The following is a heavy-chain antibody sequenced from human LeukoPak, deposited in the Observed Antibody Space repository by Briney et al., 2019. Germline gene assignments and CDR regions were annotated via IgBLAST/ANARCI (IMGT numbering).Heavy chain of an antibody. CDR3: ARENVGFGSWFDS. J-gene: IGHJ5*01. V-gene: IGHV3-23*03. Sequence: GGSLRLSCAASGFTFSSYAMSWVRQAPGKGLEWVSVIYSGGSKYYADPVKVRFTISRDNSKNTVYLQMDDLRPEDTAVYYCARENVGFGSWFDSWGQGTLVAVSS. CDR1: GFTFSSYA. CDR2: IYSGGSK. D-gene: IGHD3-10*01.